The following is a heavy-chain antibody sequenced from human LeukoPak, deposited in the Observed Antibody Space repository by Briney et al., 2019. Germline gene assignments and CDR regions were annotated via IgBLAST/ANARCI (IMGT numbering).Heavy chain of an antibody. CDR3: ARKGLPDY. Sequence: HPGGSLRLSCAASGFTFSSYAMSWVRQAPGKGLEWVANIKQDGSEKYYVDSVKGRFTISRDNAKSSLFLQMNSLRAEDTAVYYCARKGLPDYWGQGTLVTVSS. J-gene: IGHJ4*02. CDR1: GFTFSSYA. V-gene: IGHV3-7*01. CDR2: IKQDGSEK.